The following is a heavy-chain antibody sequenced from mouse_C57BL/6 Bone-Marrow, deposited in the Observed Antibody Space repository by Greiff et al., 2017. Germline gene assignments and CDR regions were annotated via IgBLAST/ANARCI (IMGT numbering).Heavy chain of an antibody. V-gene: IGHV5-17*01. J-gene: IGHJ4*01. Sequence: EVKLVESGGGLVKPGGSLKLSCAASGFTFSDYGMHWVRQAPEKGLEWVAYISSGSSTIYYADTVKGRFTISRENAKNTLFLQMTSLRSEDTAMYYCARSVLYAMDYWGQGTSVTVSS. CDR2: ISSGSSTI. CDR1: GFTFSDYG. CDR3: ARSVLYAMDY.